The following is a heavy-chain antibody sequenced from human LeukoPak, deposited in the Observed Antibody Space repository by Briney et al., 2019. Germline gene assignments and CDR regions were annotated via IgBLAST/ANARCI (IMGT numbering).Heavy chain of an antibody. J-gene: IGHJ5*02. CDR3: ARVGRVVVVAATYNWFDP. V-gene: IGHV4-39*01. CDR1: GGSISSSSYY. CDR2: IYYSGST. D-gene: IGHD2-15*01. Sequence: SETLSLTCTVSGGSISSSSYYWGWIRQPPGKGLEWIGSIYYSGSTYYNPSLKSRVTISVDTSKNQFSLKRSSVTAADTAVYYCARVGRVVVVAATYNWFDPWGQGTLVTVSS.